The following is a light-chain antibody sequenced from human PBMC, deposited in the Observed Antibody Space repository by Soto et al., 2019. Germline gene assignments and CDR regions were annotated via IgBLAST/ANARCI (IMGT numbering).Light chain of an antibody. CDR3: QHYGSSPET. CDR1: QSVSSNY. CDR2: GAS. Sequence: EIVLTQSPGTLSLSPGERATLSCRASQSVSSNYLAWYQQKPGQAPRLLIYGASSRATGIPDRFSGSGSGTDFTLTISRLEPGDFAVYYCQHYGSSPETFGQGTKVDIK. V-gene: IGKV3-20*01. J-gene: IGKJ1*01.